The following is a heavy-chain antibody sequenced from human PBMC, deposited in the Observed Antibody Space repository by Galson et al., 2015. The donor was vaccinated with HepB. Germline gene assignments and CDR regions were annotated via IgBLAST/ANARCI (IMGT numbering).Heavy chain of an antibody. CDR2: IYEIGDI. CDR3: ASYITGNGGRGW. V-gene: IGHV4-61*05. D-gene: IGHD1-14*01. Sequence: LVKPTQTLTLTCTFSGFSLSTSGVGVGWIRQPPGKGLEWIGHIYEIGDIRYDPSLRSRVTISVDTSKNQFSLNLSSVTAADTAVYYCASYITGNGGRGWWGQGTLVTVSS. J-gene: IGHJ4*02. CDR1: GFSLSTSGVG.